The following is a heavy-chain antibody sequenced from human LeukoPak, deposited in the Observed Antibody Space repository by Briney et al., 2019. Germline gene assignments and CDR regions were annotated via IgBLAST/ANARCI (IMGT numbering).Heavy chain of an antibody. CDR3: AREYSGYDSEEFDY. V-gene: IGHV3-48*01. Sequence: GGSLRLSCAASGFTFSSYSMNWVRQAPGKGLEWVSYISSSSSTIYYADSVKGRFTISRDNAKNSLYLQMNSLRAEDTAVYYCAREYSGYDSEEFDYWGQGTLVTVSS. D-gene: IGHD5-12*01. J-gene: IGHJ4*02. CDR1: GFTFSSYS. CDR2: ISSSSSTI.